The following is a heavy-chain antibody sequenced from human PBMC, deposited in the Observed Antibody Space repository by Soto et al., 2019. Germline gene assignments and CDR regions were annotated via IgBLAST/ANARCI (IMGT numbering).Heavy chain of an antibody. J-gene: IGHJ4*02. Sequence: QVQLVQSGAEVKKPGSSVKVSCKASGGTFSSYAITWVRQAPGQGLGWMGGIFPVFGTPNFAQKFQGRVTITADESTSTDSAELSSLRSEAPAVAYYARENDSLDFHYWGQGTLVTVSS. CDR2: IFPVFGTP. V-gene: IGHV1-69*12. D-gene: IGHD1-1*01. CDR3: ARENDSLDFHY. CDR1: GGTFSSYA.